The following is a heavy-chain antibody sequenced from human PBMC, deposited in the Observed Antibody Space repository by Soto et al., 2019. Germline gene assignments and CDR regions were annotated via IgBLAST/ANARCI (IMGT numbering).Heavy chain of an antibody. Sequence: ASVKVSCKTSGDSFKDYYIHWVRQAPGQGLEWMGWINPNGGVTKYAQKFQGRVTVTRDTSIRTVYMELSSLRSDDTAVYYCAREGGGPRAKLDYNYLYRDVWGKGT. CDR2: INPNGGVT. CDR3: AREGGGPRAKLDYNYLYRDV. V-gene: IGHV1-2*02. CDR1: GDSFKDYY. J-gene: IGHJ6*03. D-gene: IGHD3-16*01.